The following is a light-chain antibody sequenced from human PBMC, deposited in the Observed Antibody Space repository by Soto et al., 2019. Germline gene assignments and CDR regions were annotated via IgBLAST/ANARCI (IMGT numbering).Light chain of an antibody. CDR2: GAS. CDR1: QSVSSRF. Sequence: EIVLTQSPGTLSLSPGERATFSCRASQSVSSRFLAWYQQKPGQAPRLLIYGASSRATGIPDRFSGSGSGTDFTLTISRLEPEDFAVYYCHYYNDSPPFPFGTGTKVDTK. J-gene: IGKJ3*01. V-gene: IGKV3-20*01. CDR3: HYYNDSPPFP.